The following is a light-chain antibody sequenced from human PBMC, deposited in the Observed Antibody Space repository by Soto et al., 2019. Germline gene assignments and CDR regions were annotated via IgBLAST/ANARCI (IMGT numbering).Light chain of an antibody. CDR1: SSDVGGYNY. CDR2: EVS. CDR3: SSYTSSSTPWV. Sequence: QSVLTQPAPVSGSPGQSITISCTGTSSDVGGYNYVSWYQQHPSKAPKLMIYEVSNRPSGVSNRFSGSKSGNTASLTISGLQAEDEADYYCSSYTSSSTPWVFGTGTKVTVL. J-gene: IGLJ1*01. V-gene: IGLV2-14*01.